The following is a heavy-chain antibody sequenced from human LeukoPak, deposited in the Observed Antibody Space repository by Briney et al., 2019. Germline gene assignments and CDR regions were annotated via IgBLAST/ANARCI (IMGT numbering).Heavy chain of an antibody. CDR3: ARDGRWINYYEGNSPV. V-gene: IGHV3-48*03. CDR1: GFTFSSYE. CDR2: ISSSGSTI. J-gene: IGHJ4*02. D-gene: IGHD3-16*01. Sequence: GGSPRLSCAASGFTFSSYEMNWVRQAPGKGLEWVSYISSSGSTIYYADSVKGRFTISRDNAKNSLYLQMNSLRVEDTAVYYCARDGRWINYYEGNSPVWGQGTLVTVSS.